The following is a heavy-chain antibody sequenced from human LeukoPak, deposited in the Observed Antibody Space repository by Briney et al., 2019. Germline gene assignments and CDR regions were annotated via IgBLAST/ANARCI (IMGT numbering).Heavy chain of an antibody. Sequence: GESLKISCKGSGYSFSNYWIGWVRQIPGKGLEWMGIIYPGDSDTRYSPSFQGQVTISADKSIRTAYLQWSSLKASDTAMYYCARHSGRGSGSYYLFDYWGQGTLVTVSS. V-gene: IGHV5-51*01. J-gene: IGHJ4*02. D-gene: IGHD3-10*01. CDR2: IYPGDSDT. CDR3: ARHSGRGSGSYYLFDY. CDR1: GYSFSNYW.